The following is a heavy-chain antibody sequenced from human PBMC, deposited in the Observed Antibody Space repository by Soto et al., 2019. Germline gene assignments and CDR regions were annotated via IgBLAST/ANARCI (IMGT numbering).Heavy chain of an antibody. Sequence: QVQLVQSGTEVKKPGASVRVSCKASGYPFTNYYIHWVRQAPGQGLEWMGIVNPSSGGTTYAQTLQGRVTMATVTAKSTVYMEMNSLRSANSAMYSCTRARFTALNTWWDFDSWGQGTLVTVSS. CDR1: GYPFTNYY. CDR3: TRARFTALNTWWDFDS. CDR2: VNPSSGGT. J-gene: IGHJ4*02. V-gene: IGHV1-46*01. D-gene: IGHD2-15*01.